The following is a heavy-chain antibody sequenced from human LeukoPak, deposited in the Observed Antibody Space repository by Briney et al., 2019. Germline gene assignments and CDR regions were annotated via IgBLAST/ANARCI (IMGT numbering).Heavy chain of an antibody. CDR2: IYTSGST. V-gene: IGHV4-4*07. Sequence: PSETLSLTCTVSDGSTISYYWSWIRHPPAKGLEWIGRIYTSGSTNYNPSLKSRVTMSVDTSKNQFSLKLSSVTAADTAVYYCANSHRLTVLNYWGQGTLVTVSS. J-gene: IGHJ4*02. CDR3: ANSHRLTVLNY. D-gene: IGHD2-15*01. CDR1: DGSTISYY.